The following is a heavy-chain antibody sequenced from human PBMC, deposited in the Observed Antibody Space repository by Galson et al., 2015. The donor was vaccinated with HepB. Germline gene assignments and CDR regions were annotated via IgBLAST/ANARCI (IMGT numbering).Heavy chain of an antibody. CDR2: TYYRSKWYY. J-gene: IGHJ4*02. V-gene: IGHV6-1*01. CDR3: ARSAGDLDY. CDR1: GDSVSSNGAA. D-gene: IGHD2-21*02. Sequence: CAISGDSVSSNGAAWNWIRQSPSRGLEWLGRTYYRSKWYYGYAVSVTSRITINTDTSKTQFSLHLNSVTPEDTAVYYCARSAGDLDYWGQGTLVTVSS.